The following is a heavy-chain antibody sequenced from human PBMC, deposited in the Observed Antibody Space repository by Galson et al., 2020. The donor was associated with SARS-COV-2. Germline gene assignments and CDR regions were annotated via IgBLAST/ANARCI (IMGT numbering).Heavy chain of an antibody. J-gene: IGHJ3*02. Sequence: VSCKASGGTFSSYAISWVRQAPGQGLEWMGGIIPIFGTANYAQKFQGRVTITADESTSTAYMELSSLRSEDTAVYYCASWSSGWLNAFDIWGQGTMVTVSS. V-gene: IGHV1-69*01. D-gene: IGHD6-19*01. CDR1: GGTFSSYA. CDR2: IIPIFGTA. CDR3: ASWSSGWLNAFDI.